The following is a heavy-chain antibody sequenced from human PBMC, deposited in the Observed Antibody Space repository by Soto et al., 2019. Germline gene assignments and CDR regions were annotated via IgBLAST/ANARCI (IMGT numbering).Heavy chain of an antibody. CDR2: ISSSSSYI. CDR1: GFTFSSYS. J-gene: IGHJ5*02. Sequence: GGSLRLSCAASGFTFSSYSMNWVRQAPGKGLEWVSPISSSSSYIYYADSVKGRFTIPRDNAKNSLYLQMNSLRAEDTAVYYCASFPTGKYVYWFDPWGQGTLVTVSS. V-gene: IGHV3-21*01. D-gene: IGHD3-16*01. CDR3: ASFPTGKYVYWFDP.